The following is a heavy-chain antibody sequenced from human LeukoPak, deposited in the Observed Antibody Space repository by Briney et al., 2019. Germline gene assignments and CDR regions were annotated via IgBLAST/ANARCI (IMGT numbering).Heavy chain of an antibody. V-gene: IGHV3-23*01. CDR1: GFTFSSYA. J-gene: IGHJ4*02. Sequence: QPGGSLRLSCAASGFTFSSYAMSWVRQAPGKGLEWVSGISGSGDNTYYADSVKGRFTISRDNSKNTLYVQVNSLGTEDTAAYCCAKGSYYDSSGSFYFDYWAREPWSPSPQ. CDR2: ISGSGDNT. D-gene: IGHD3-22*01. CDR3: AKGSYYDSSGSFYFDY.